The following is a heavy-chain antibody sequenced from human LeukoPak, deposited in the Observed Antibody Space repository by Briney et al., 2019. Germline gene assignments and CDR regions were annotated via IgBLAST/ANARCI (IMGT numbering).Heavy chain of an antibody. D-gene: IGHD6-19*01. CDR1: GFTFSSYA. CDR2: ISGSGGST. CDR3: AKDLAVAGLFDY. Sequence: GGSLRLSCAASGFTFSSYAMGWVRQAPGKGLEWVSAISGSGGSTYYADSVKGRFTISRDSSKNTLYLQMNSLRAEDTAVYYCAKDLAVAGLFDYWGQGTLVTVSS. J-gene: IGHJ4*02. V-gene: IGHV3-23*01.